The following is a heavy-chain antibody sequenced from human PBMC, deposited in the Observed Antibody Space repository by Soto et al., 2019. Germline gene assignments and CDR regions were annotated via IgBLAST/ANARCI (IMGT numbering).Heavy chain of an antibody. V-gene: IGHV4-34*01. CDR3: ARGQSSLLMDC. CDR2: INHTGST. D-gene: IGHD2-8*01. J-gene: IGHJ4*02. CDR1: GGSFSAYY. Sequence: QVQLQQWGAGLLKPSETLSLTCAVYGGSFSAYYWSWIRQPPGKGLEWIGEINHTGSTNYNPSLKSRVTISVDTSKNQFSLKLSSVTDADTAVYYCARGQSSLLMDCWGQGILVTFSS.